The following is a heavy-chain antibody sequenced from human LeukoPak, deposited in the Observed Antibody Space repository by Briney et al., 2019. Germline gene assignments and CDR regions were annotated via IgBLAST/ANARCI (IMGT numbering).Heavy chain of an antibody. V-gene: IGHV4-31*03. CDR2: ISYSGST. Sequence: SETLSLTCTVSGGSISSDAYFWSWIRQHPGKGLEWIGYISYSGSTYYNPSLKSRITISVDTSKNQFSLNLSSVTAADTAVYFCAAIVVVPPAIAYWGQGTLVTVSS. CDR3: AAIVVVPPAIAY. J-gene: IGHJ4*02. D-gene: IGHD2-2*01. CDR1: GGSISSDAYF.